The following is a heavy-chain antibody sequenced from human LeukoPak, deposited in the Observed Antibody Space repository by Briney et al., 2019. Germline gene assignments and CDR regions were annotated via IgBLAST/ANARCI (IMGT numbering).Heavy chain of an antibody. Sequence: PSETLSLTCTVSGGSISSYYWSWIRQPPGKGLEWIGYIYYSGSTNYNPSLKSRVTISVDTSKNQFSLKLSSVTAADTAVYYCARAGGFTYGSGSSHLDYWGQGTLVTVSS. V-gene: IGHV4-59*01. D-gene: IGHD3-10*01. CDR2: IYYSGST. J-gene: IGHJ4*02. CDR3: ARAGGFTYGSGSSHLDY. CDR1: GGSISSYY.